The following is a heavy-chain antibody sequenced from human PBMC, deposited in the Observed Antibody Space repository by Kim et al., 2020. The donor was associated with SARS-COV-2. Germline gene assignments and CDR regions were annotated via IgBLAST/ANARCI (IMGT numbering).Heavy chain of an antibody. V-gene: IGHV1-24*01. CDR1: GYTLTELS. CDR3: ATETATNYYYGMDV. Sequence: ASVKVSCKVSGYTLTELSMHWVRQAPGKGLEWMGGFDPEDGETIYAQKFQGRVTMTEDTSTDTAYMELSSLRSEDTAVYYCATETATNYYYGMDVWGQGTTVTVSS. J-gene: IGHJ6*02. CDR2: FDPEDGET.